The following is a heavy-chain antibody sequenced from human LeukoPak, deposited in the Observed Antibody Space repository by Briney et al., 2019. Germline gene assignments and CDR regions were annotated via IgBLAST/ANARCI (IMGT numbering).Heavy chain of an antibody. V-gene: IGHV4-34*01. J-gene: IGHJ4*02. CDR1: GGSFSGYY. Sequence: PSETLSLTCAVYGGSFSGYYWSWIRKPPGKGLEWIGEINHSGSTNYNPSLKSRVTISVDTSKNQFSLKLSSVTAADTAVYYCARSPRSRFDYWGQGTLVTVSS. CDR2: INHSGST. CDR3: ARSPRSRFDY. D-gene: IGHD1-14*01.